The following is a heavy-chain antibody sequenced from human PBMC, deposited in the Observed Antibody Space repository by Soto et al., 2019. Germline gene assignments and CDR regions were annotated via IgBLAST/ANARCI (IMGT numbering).Heavy chain of an antibody. CDR2: ISGVDGST. Sequence: XGSLRLSCSASGFTFSSYAMTWVRQPPGKGLEWVSVISGVDGSTDYAESVKGRFTISRENSKKTLYLLMSSLRAEDTAVYYCAKNDGGYHSFPDPWGQGTLVTVSS. D-gene: IGHD3-16*02. CDR1: GFTFSSYA. V-gene: IGHV3-23*01. J-gene: IGHJ1*01. CDR3: AKNDGGYHSFPDP.